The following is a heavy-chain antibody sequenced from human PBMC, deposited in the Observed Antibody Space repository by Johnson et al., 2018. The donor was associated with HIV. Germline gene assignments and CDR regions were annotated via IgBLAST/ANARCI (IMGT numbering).Heavy chain of an antibody. CDR3: ARHRRPSYDGSDSSRGSASDI. D-gene: IGHD3-10*01. V-gene: IGHV3-11*04. CDR2: ISTGGTTI. CDR1: GFVFSYYY. J-gene: IGHJ3*02. Sequence: QVQLVESGGGLVKPGGSLRLSCAASGFVFSYYYMTWIRQAPGKGLEWVSYISTGGTTIYYADSVKGRFTISRDNTKNSLYLQMNSLRAEDTAVYYCARHRRPSYDGSDSSRGSASDIWGQGTMVTVSS.